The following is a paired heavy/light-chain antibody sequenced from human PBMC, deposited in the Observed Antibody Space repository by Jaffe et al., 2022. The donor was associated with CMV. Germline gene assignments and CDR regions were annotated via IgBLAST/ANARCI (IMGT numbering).Heavy chain of an antibody. CDR1: GFTFSSYS. CDR3: ARDYEDSEWEHIVVVTARYYYYYMDV. J-gene: IGHJ6*03. V-gene: IGHV3-21*01. Sequence: EVQLVESGGGLVKPGGSLRLSCAASGFTFSSYSMNWVRQAPGKGLEWVSSISSSSSYIYYADSVKGRFTISRDNAKNSLYLQMNSLRAEDTAVYYCARDYEDSEWEHIVVVTARYYYYYMDVWGKGTTVTVSS. D-gene: IGHD2-21*02. CDR2: ISSSSSYI.
Light chain of an antibody. CDR1: QSISSW. Sequence: DIQMTQSPSTLSASVGDRVTITCRASQSISSWLAWYQQKPGKAPKLLIYKASSLESGVPSRFSGSGSGTEFTLTISSLQPDDFATYYCQQYNSYSKTFGQGTKVEIK. V-gene: IGKV1-5*03. J-gene: IGKJ1*01. CDR2: KAS. CDR3: QQYNSYSKT.